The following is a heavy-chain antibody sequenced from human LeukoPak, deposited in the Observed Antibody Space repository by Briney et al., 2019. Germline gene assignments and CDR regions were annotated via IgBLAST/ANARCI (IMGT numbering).Heavy chain of an antibody. CDR3: ATTGYTYGSSLDY. CDR1: RFIFSSYR. J-gene: IGHJ4*02. D-gene: IGHD5-18*01. CDR2: ISSTSSYI. V-gene: IGHV3-21*01. Sequence: GGSLRLSCAASRFIFSSYRMNWVRQAPGEGLEWVSCISSTSSYIYYADSVKGRFTISRDNAKNSLYLQMNSLRAEDTAVYYCATTGYTYGSSLDYWGQGTLVTVSS.